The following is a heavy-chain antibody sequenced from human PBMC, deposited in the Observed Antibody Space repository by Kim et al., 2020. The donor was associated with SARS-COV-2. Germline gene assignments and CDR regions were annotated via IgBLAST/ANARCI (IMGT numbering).Heavy chain of an antibody. CDR1: GYTFTSHY. J-gene: IGHJ6*02. CDR3: ARANGAYDLYFYYGLDV. Sequence: ASVKVSCKASGYTFTSHYIHWVRQAPGQGLEWMGIINPSGGSTSYAQEFQGRVTMTRDTSTSTVYMELSSLRSEDTAVYYYARANGAYDLYFYYGLDVWGQGTTVTVSS. D-gene: IGHD5-12*01. V-gene: IGHV1-46*03. CDR2: INPSGGST.